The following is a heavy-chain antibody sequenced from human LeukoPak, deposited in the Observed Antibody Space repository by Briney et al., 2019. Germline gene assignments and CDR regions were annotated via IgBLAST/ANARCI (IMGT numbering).Heavy chain of an antibody. Sequence: SETLSLTCTVSGGSISSSSYYWGWIRQPPGKGLEWIGSIYYSGSTYYNPSLKSRVTISVDTSKNQFSLKLSSVTAADTAVYYCARDDYGDYALLDYWGQGTLVTVSS. CDR2: IYYSGST. D-gene: IGHD4-17*01. CDR1: GGSISSSSYY. V-gene: IGHV4-39*07. CDR3: ARDDYGDYALLDY. J-gene: IGHJ4*02.